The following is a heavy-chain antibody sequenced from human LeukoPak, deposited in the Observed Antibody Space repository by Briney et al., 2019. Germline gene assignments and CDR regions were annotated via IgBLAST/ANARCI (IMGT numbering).Heavy chain of an antibody. D-gene: IGHD6-19*01. CDR1: GYTFTSYD. CDR2: MNPNSGNT. CDR3: ARRYSSGWYADFAFDI. J-gene: IGHJ3*02. V-gene: IGHV1-8*01. Sequence: GASVKVSCKASGYTFTSYDINWVRQATGQGLEWMGWMNPNSGNTGYAQKFQGRVTMTRNTSISTAYMELSSPRSEDTAVYYCARRYSSGWYADFAFDIWGQGTMVTVSS.